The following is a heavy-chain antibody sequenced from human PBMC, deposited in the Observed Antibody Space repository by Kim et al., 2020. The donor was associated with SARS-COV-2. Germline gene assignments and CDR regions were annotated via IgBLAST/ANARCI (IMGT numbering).Heavy chain of an antibody. V-gene: IGHV4-39*01. D-gene: IGHD3-22*01. J-gene: IGHJ5*02. Sequence: PKSRVTMSVDTSKNQFSLKLTSVTAADTAVYYCARQICDDSGYQNWFDPWGQGTLVTVSS. CDR3: ARQICDDSGYQNWFDP.